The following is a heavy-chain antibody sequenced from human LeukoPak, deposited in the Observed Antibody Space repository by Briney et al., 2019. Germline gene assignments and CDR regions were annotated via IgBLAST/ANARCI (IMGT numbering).Heavy chain of an antibody. V-gene: IGHV3-48*02. CDR1: GFTVSSYS. J-gene: IGHJ4*02. CDR3: ARDWVNYS. Sequence: PGGSLRPACAAAGFTVSSYSMNWVRQAPGKGLEWVSYISSISSTIYYADSVKGRFTISRDNAKNSLYLQMNSLRDEDTGVYYCARDWVNYSWGQGTLVTVSS. CDR2: ISSISSTI. D-gene: IGHD3-16*01.